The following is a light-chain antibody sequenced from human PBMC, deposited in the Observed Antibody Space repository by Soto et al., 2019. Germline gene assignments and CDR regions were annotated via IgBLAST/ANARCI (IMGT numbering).Light chain of an antibody. CDR1: SSNIGSNS. Sequence: QSVLTQPPSASGTPGQRVTISFSGSSSNIGSNSVNWYQQLPGTAPKLLMYSSNQRPSGVPVRFSGSKSGTSASLAISGLQCEDEAAYYCAAWDESLNGVVFGGGTKLTVL. V-gene: IGLV1-44*01. J-gene: IGLJ2*01. CDR3: AAWDESLNGVV. CDR2: SSN.